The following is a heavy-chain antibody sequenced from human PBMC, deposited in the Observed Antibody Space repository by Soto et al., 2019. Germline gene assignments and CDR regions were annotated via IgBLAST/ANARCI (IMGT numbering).Heavy chain of an antibody. CDR1: GYTFTNYA. J-gene: IGHJ4*02. D-gene: IGHD4-17*01. CDR3: ARADYGGNYRLRRFDY. CDR2: INAGNAYT. Sequence: ASVKVSCKASGYTFTNYAMHWVRQAPGQRLEWMGWINAGNAYTKYSQKFQGRVTITTDTYATTAYMEVSGLTSEDTAVYYCARADYGGNYRLRRFDYWGQGTLVTVSS. V-gene: IGHV1-3*01.